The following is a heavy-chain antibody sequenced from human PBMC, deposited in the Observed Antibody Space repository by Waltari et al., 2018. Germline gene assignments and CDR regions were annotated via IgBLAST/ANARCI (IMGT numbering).Heavy chain of an antibody. Sequence: EVQLVESGGGLVQPGGSLRLSCAASGFTFSSYWMHWVRQAPGKGLVWVSRIYSDGSSTNYADSVKGRFTISRDNAKNTLYLQMNSLRVEDTAVYYCVAGSSTSCYYAWGQGTLVTVSS. CDR1: GFTFSSYW. V-gene: IGHV3-74*01. CDR2: IYSDGSST. D-gene: IGHD2-2*01. CDR3: VAGSSTSCYYA. J-gene: IGHJ5*02.